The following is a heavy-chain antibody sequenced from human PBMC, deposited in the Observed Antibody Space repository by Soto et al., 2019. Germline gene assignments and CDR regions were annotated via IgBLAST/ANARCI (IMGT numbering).Heavy chain of an antibody. CDR2: IYYSGST. Sequence: SATLSLACTVSGGSIISYYWSWIRHPPGKGREWMGYIYYSGSTNYNPSLKGRCTISVDTSKNQFSLKLSSVTAADAAVYYCAREAHAGGFGSGYAGFDYWGQGTLVTVSS. CDR3: AREAHAGGFGSGYAGFDY. D-gene: IGHD3-3*01. V-gene: IGHV4-59*01. J-gene: IGHJ4*02. CDR1: GGSIISYY.